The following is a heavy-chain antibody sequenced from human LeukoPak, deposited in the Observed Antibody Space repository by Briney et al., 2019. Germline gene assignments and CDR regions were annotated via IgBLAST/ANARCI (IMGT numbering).Heavy chain of an antibody. CDR1: GFTFSSYW. D-gene: IGHD6-19*01. V-gene: IGHV3-7*01. Sequence: GGSLRLSCAASGFTFSSYWMSWVRQAPGKGLEWVANIKQDGSEKYYVDSVKGRFTISRDNAKNSLYLQMNSLRAEDTAVYYCARDYMYSSGWYLSGGIDYWGQGTLVTVSS. J-gene: IGHJ4*02. CDR2: IKQDGSEK. CDR3: ARDYMYSSGWYLSGGIDY.